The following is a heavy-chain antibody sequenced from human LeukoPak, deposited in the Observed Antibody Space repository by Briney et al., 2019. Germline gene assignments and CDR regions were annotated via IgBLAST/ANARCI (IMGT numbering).Heavy chain of an antibody. Sequence: GGSLRLSCAASGFTFSSYSMNWVRQAPGKGLEWVSSISSSSSYIYYADSVKGRFTISRDNAKNSLYLQMNSLRAEDTAVYYCARGLQLVRGYFDYWDQGTLVTVSS. D-gene: IGHD1-1*01. CDR2: ISSSSSYI. V-gene: IGHV3-21*01. CDR3: ARGLQLVRGYFDY. J-gene: IGHJ4*02. CDR1: GFTFSSYS.